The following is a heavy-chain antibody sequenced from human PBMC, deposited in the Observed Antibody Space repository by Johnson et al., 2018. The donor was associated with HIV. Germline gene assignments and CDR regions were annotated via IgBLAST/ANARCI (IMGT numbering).Heavy chain of an antibody. D-gene: IGHD6-19*01. CDR2: IKQDGSEQ. Sequence: VQLVESGGGVVQPGGSLRLSCAASGFTFSSYWMSWVRQAPGKGLEWVANIKQDGSEQYYVDSVKGRFTISRDNAKNSLYLQMNSLRAEDTAVYYCAREQWADAFDIWGQGTMVTVSS. CDR1: GFTFSSYW. J-gene: IGHJ3*02. CDR3: AREQWADAFDI. V-gene: IGHV3-7*01.